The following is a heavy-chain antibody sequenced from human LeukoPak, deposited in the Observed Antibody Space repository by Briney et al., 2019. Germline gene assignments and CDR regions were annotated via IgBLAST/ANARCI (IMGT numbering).Heavy chain of an antibody. Sequence: QPGGSLRLSCAASGFTFSSYGMHWVRQAPGKGLEWVAVISYDGSNKYYADSVKGRFTISRDNSKNTLYLQMNSLRAEDTAVYYCAKGVPVDTAMEYFDYWGQGTLVTVSS. CDR1: GFTFSSYG. J-gene: IGHJ4*02. CDR3: AKGVPVDTAMEYFDY. D-gene: IGHD5-18*01. CDR2: ISYDGSNK. V-gene: IGHV3-30*18.